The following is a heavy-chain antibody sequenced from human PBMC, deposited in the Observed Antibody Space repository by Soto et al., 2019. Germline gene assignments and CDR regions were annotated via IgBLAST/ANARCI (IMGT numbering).Heavy chain of an antibody. Sequence: QVQLVQSGAEVKKPGASVKVSCKVSGGSFSSYSISWVRQAPGQGLEWMGWIMPLLDITNYAQKFHDRVTITADKSASTAYMELNSLRSEDTAVYFCARDLPAYNWGQGTVVTVSS. V-gene: IGHV1-69*02. CDR3: ARDLPAYN. CDR1: GGSFSSYS. D-gene: IGHD2-21*01. J-gene: IGHJ4*02. CDR2: IMPLLDIT.